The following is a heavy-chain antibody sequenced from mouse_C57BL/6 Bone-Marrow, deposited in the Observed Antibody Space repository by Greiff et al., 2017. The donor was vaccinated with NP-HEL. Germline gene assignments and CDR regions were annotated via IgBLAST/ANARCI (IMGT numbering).Heavy chain of an antibody. J-gene: IGHJ2*01. CDR1: GFTFSDYY. Sequence: DVQLVESEGGLVQPGSSMKLSCTASGFTFSDYYMAWVRQVPEKGLEWVANINYDGSSTYYLDSLKSRFIISRDNAKNILYLQMSSLKSEDTATYYCAREGRLLYYFDYWGQGTTLTVSS. V-gene: IGHV5-16*01. CDR2: INYDGSST. CDR3: AREGRLLYYFDY.